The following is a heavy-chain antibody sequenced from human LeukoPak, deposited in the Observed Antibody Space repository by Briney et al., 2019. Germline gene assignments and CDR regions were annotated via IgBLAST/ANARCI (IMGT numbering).Heavy chain of an antibody. D-gene: IGHD6-13*01. CDR2: IYPGDSDT. CDR1: GYSFTSYW. J-gene: IGHJ6*02. CDR3: ARASSSSWHYYGMDV. V-gene: IGHV5-51*01. Sequence: GESLKISCKGSGYSFTSYWIGWVRQMPGKGLEWMGIIYPGDSDTRYGPSFQGQVTISADKSISTAYLQWSSLKASDTAMYYCARASSSSWHYYGMDVWGQGTTVTVSS.